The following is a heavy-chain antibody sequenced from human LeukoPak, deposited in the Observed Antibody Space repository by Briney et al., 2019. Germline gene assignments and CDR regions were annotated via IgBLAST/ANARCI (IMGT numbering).Heavy chain of an antibody. Sequence: ASVKVSCKTSGDTFTRNWMHWVRQGPGQGLEWMGVINPNGDYTMYAKKFQGRVTVTRDMSSRTDYMELGSLRSDDTAVYYCARDHSIDDKSWWLDPWGQGTLVIVSS. V-gene: IGHV1-46*01. D-gene: IGHD1-1*01. CDR2: INPNGDYT. CDR3: ARDHSIDDKSWWLDP. CDR1: GDTFTRNW. J-gene: IGHJ5*02.